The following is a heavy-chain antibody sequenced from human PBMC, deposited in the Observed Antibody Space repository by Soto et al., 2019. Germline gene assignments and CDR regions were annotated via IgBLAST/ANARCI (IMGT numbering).Heavy chain of an antibody. D-gene: IGHD3-16*01. Sequence: EVQLVESGGGLVNPPPPPPPSCAASGFTFSNAWMSWVRQAPGKGLEWVGRIKSRADGGTADHAAPVKGGFAISRDDSKNTLYLQMNSLKTEDTAVYYCATLGGNLGAFDYWGQGTLVTVSS. CDR2: IKSRADGGTA. CDR3: ATLGGNLGAFDY. J-gene: IGHJ4*02. CDR1: GFTFSNAW. V-gene: IGHV3-15*01.